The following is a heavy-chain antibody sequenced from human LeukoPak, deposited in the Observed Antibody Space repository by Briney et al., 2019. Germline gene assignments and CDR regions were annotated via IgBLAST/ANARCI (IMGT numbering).Heavy chain of an antibody. CDR1: GFTFSKYA. Sequence: GGSLRLSCAASGFTFSKYAMSWVRQAPGKGLEWVSAISPSDGNTFYADSVKGRFTISRDNSMNTLSLHMNSLRAEDTALYYCAKDSSVPYGITEWGQGALVTVSS. J-gene: IGHJ4*02. CDR3: AKDSSVPYGITE. CDR2: ISPSDGNT. D-gene: IGHD4-17*01. V-gene: IGHV3-23*01.